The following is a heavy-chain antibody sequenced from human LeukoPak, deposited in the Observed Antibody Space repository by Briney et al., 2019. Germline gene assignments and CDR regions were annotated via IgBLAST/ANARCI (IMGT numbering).Heavy chain of an antibody. J-gene: IGHJ4*02. CDR1: GFTFSTSA. V-gene: IGHV3-23*01. CDR3: AEDPQMGAAADY. CDR2: ISGSGTRT. Sequence: GGSLRLSCAASGFTFSTSAMSWVRQAPGKGLEWVSTISGSGTRTYYADSVKGRFTISRDISKNTLYLQMNSLRAEDTALFYCAEDPQMGAAADYWGQGTLVTVSS. D-gene: IGHD6-13*01.